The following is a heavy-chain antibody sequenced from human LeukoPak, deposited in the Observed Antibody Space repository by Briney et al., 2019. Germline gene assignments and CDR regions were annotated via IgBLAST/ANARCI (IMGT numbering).Heavy chain of an antibody. V-gene: IGHV4-4*07. D-gene: IGHD3-22*01. Sequence: SETLSLTCTVAGDSMTSYYWSWIRQPAGKGLEWMGRISSSGTSNYNPSLKSRLTMSVDTSKNQFSLKLSSVTAADTAVYYCARGPTYYYDSSGYSFFFQHWGQGTLVTVSS. CDR3: ARGPTYYYDSSGYSFFFQH. CDR1: GDSMTSYY. CDR2: ISSSGTS. J-gene: IGHJ1*01.